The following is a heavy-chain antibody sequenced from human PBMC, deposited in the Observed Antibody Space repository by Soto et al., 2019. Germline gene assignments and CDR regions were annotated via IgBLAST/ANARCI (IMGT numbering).Heavy chain of an antibody. D-gene: IGHD3-10*01. CDR3: ARKSMVRGVIPEFDP. CDR1: GFTVSSYS. V-gene: IGHV3-21*01. J-gene: IGHJ5*02. Sequence: GGSLRLFCEASGFTVSSYSMNWIRQAPGKGLEWVSSISSSSSYIYYADSVNGRFTISRDNAKNSLYLQMNSLRAEDTAVYYCARKSMVRGVIPEFDPWFQGTLVTVSS. CDR2: ISSSSSYI.